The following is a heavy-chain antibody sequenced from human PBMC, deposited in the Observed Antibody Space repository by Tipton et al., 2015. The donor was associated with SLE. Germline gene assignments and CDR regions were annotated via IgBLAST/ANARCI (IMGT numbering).Heavy chain of an antibody. CDR3: ARGDTGDDYFDN. CDR1: GGSFSGYY. V-gene: IGHV4-34*01. CDR2: IYATGIT. J-gene: IGHJ4*02. Sequence: TLSLTCAVYGGSFSGYYWSWIRQPPGKGLEWIGHIYATGITNYNPSLKSRVTISVDTSTNQFSLKLSSVTAADTAVYYCARGDTGDDYFDNWGQGTLVTVSS. D-gene: IGHD7-27*01.